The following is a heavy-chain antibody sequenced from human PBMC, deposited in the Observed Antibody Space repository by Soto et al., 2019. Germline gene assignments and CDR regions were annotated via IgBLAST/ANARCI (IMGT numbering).Heavy chain of an antibody. Sequence: SETLSLTCAVYGGSLSGYYWSWIRQPPGKGLEWIGEINHSGTTNYNPSLKSRVTISIDTSKNQFSLKLSSVTAADTAIYYCEGGLFSPVNYWGQGTLVTVSS. V-gene: IGHV4-34*01. J-gene: IGHJ4*02. CDR3: EGGLFSPVNY. CDR2: INHSGTT. D-gene: IGHD3-10*01. CDR1: GGSLSGYY.